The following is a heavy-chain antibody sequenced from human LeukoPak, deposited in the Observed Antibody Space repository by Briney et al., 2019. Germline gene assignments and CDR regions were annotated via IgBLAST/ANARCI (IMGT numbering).Heavy chain of an antibody. V-gene: IGHV3-64D*06. D-gene: IGHD3-9*01. CDR1: GFTFSRYA. J-gene: IGHJ3*02. CDR3: VKSAGFDWLSPLDAFDI. Sequence: GGSLRLSCSASGFTFSRYAMHWVRQAPGKGLEYVSAISSSGGSTYYADSVKGRFTISRDNSKDTLYLQMSSLRAEDTTVYYCVKSAGFDWLSPLDAFDIWGQGTMVTDSS. CDR2: ISSSGGST.